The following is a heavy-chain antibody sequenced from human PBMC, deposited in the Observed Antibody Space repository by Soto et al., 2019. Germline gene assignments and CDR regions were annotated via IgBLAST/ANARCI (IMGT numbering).Heavy chain of an antibody. CDR1: GHTLTELS. CDR2: VDPEDGET. D-gene: IGHD1-1*01. V-gene: IGHV1-24*01. CDR3: AAGGTRWLHSPFDN. J-gene: IGHJ5*02. Sequence: QVQLLQSGAEVKKPGASVKVSCKVSGHTLTELSMHWVRQAPGRGLEWMGGVDPEDGETIFAQKFQGRVTMTEDTSTDSTYMELTSLRSEDTAVYYCAAGGTRWLHSPFDNWGQGTLVTISS.